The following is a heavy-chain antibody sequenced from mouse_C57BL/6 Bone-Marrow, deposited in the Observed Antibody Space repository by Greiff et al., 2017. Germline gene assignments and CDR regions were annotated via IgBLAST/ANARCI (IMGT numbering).Heavy chain of an antibody. V-gene: IGHV1-31*01. Sequence: VQLQQSGPELVKPGASVKISCKASGYSFTGYYMHWVKQSPGNILDWIGNIDPYNGVSSYNQKFKGKATLTVDKSSSTAYMELRSLASEDSAVYYCARSGLAWFAYWGQGTLVTVSA. CDR1: GYSFTGYY. D-gene: IGHD3-2*02. J-gene: IGHJ3*01. CDR3: ARSGLAWFAY. CDR2: IDPYNGVS.